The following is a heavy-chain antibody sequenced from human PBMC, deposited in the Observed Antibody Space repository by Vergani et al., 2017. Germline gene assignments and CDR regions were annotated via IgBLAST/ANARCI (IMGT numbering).Heavy chain of an antibody. CDR3: ARDSSGWYSEYWYFDL. J-gene: IGHJ2*01. V-gene: IGHV4-31*03. CDR1: GGSISSGGYY. D-gene: IGHD6-19*01. Sequence: QVQLQESGPGLVKPSQTLSLTCTVSGGSISSGGYYWSWIRQHPGKGLEWIGYIYYSGSTYYNPSLKSRVTISVDTSKNQFSLKLSSVTAADTAVYYCARDSSGWYSEYWYFDLWGRGTLVTVSS. CDR2: IYYSGST.